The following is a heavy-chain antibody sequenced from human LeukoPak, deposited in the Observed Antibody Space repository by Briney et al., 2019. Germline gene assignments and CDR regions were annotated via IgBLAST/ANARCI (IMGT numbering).Heavy chain of an antibody. CDR2: ISGSGGST. V-gene: IGHV3-23*01. J-gene: IGHJ5*02. D-gene: IGHD6-19*01. CDR1: GFTFSSYA. Sequence: GGSLRLSCAASGFTFSSYAMSWVRQAPGKGLEWVSAISGSGGSTYYADSVKGRFTISRDNSKDTLYLQMNSLRAEDTAVYYCAKDPGSGWTNWFDPWGQGTLVTVSS. CDR3: AKDPGSGWTNWFDP.